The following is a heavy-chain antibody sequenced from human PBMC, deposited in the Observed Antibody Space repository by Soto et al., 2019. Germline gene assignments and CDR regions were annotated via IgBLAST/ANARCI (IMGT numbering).Heavy chain of an antibody. CDR2: ISSSSSTI. CDR3: ARDASDFWSGYSPYYFDY. D-gene: IGHD3-3*01. Sequence: QPGGSLRLSCAASGFTFSSYSMNWVRQAPGKGLEWVSYISSSSSTIYYADSVKGRFTISRDNAKNSLYLQMNSLRDEDTAVYYCARDASDFWSGYSPYYFDYWGQGTLVTVSS. CDR1: GFTFSSYS. V-gene: IGHV3-48*02. J-gene: IGHJ4*02.